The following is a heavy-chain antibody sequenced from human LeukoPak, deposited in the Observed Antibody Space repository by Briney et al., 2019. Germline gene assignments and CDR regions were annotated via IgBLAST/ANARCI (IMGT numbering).Heavy chain of an antibody. CDR1: GYTFTGYY. CDR3: ATVISGSYGAFDI. V-gene: IGHV1-2*02. D-gene: IGHD1-26*01. J-gene: IGHJ3*02. CDR2: INPNSGGT. Sequence: ASVKVSCKASGYTFTGYYMHWVRQAPGQGLEWMGWINPNSGGTNYAQKFQGRVTMTEDTSTDTAYMELSSLRSEDTAVYYCATVISGSYGAFDIWGQGTMVTVSS.